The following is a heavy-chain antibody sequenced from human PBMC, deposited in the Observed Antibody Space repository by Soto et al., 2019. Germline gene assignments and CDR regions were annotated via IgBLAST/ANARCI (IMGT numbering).Heavy chain of an antibody. CDR2: ISSGGTTI. J-gene: IGHJ3*02. CDR3: AREDGADAFDI. Sequence: SLRLPCAASVVSFVSYEMNWLRQAPGKGLEWVSYISSGGTTIYYADSVTGRFTFSRDNAKNSLYLQMHSLRAEDTAVYSCAREDGADAFDIWGQGTMVPVSS. CDR1: VVSFVSYE. V-gene: IGHV3-48*03.